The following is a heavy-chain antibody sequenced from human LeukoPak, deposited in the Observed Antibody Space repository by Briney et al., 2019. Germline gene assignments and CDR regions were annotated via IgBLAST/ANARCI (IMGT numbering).Heavy chain of an antibody. Sequence: SETLSLTCTVSGGSTGSDYWSWIRQPPGKGLEWIAYVYYSGVTSYNPSLKSRVAISIDTSKNQFSLKLSSVTAADTAVYYCARLVSGGWFDPWGQGTLVTVSS. CDR1: GGSTGSDY. J-gene: IGHJ5*02. V-gene: IGHV4-59*01. D-gene: IGHD3-10*01. CDR3: ARLVSGGWFDP. CDR2: VYYSGVT.